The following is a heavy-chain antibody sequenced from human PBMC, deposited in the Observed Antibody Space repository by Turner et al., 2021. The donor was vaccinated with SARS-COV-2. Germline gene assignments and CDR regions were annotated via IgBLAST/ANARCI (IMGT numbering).Heavy chain of an antibody. Sequence: QVQLQESGPGLVKPSQTLSLTCTVSGDSISSGVYYWTWIRQHPGKGLEWIGYIHHSGSTYYNPSLKSRVTISVDTSKNQFSLKLSSVTAADTAVYYCAPSPITMVRGVITFGWFDPWGQGTLVTVSS. CDR1: GDSISSGVYY. D-gene: IGHD3-10*01. CDR2: IHHSGST. CDR3: APSPITMVRGVITFGWFDP. V-gene: IGHV4-30-4*08. J-gene: IGHJ5*02.